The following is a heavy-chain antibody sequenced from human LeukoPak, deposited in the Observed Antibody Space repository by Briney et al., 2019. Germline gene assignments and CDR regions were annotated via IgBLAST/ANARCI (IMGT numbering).Heavy chain of an antibody. CDR1: GFTFSSYS. CDR2: ISSSSSYI. V-gene: IGHV3-21*01. D-gene: IGHD3-10*01. J-gene: IGHJ4*02. CDR3: ARAYYGSGSSQFDY. Sequence: GGSLRLSCAASGFTFSSYSMNWVRQAPGKGLEWVSSISSSSSYIYYADSVKGRFTISRANAKNSLYLQMNSLRAEDTAVYYCARAYYGSGSSQFDYWGQGTLVTVSS.